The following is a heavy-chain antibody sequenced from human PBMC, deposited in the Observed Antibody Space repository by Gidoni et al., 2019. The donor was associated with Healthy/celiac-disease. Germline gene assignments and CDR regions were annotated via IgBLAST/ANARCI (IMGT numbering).Heavy chain of an antibody. CDR2: IIPIFGTA. CDR1: GGTTRSYA. J-gene: IGHJ6*04. CDR3: AGGGELCAWGCYYGMDV. D-gene: IGHD1-7*01. Sequence: QVQQVQSGAEVKKPGYSVKVSCKASGGTTRSYAISGVRQAPGQGLEWMGGIIPIFGTANYAQTFQGRVTITADNSTSTAYMELSSLRSEDTAVYDCAGGGELCAWGCYYGMDVWGKGTTVTVSS. V-gene: IGHV1-69*06.